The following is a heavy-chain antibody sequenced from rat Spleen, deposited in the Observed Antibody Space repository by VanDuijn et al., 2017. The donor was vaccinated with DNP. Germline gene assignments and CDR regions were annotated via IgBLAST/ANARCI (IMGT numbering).Heavy chain of an antibody. CDR1: GFSLTSYG. V-gene: IGHV2-15*01. J-gene: IGHJ3*01. CDR3: TSNYYDGSYRFAY. D-gene: IGHD1-12*02. CDR2: IWSGGST. Sequence: QVQLKESGPGLVQPSQTLSLTCTVSGFSLTSYGVSWVRQPPGKGLEWIGAIWSGGSTDYNSALKSRLSISRDTSKSQVLLKMKSLQTEDTARYFGTSNYYDGSYRFAYWGQGTLVTVSS.